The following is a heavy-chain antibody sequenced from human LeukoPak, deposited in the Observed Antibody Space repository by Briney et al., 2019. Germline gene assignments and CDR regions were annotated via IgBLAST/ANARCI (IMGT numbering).Heavy chain of an antibody. CDR3: ARSDYGAHRRAFDI. D-gene: IGHD4-17*01. CDR1: GFTFSSYS. Sequence: PGGSLRLSCAASGFTFSSYSMNWVRQAPGKGLEWVSSISSSSSYIYYADSVKGRFTISRDNAKNSLYLQMNSLRAEDTAVYYCARSDYGAHRRAFDIWGQGTMVTVSS. J-gene: IGHJ3*02. V-gene: IGHV3-21*01. CDR2: ISSSSSYI.